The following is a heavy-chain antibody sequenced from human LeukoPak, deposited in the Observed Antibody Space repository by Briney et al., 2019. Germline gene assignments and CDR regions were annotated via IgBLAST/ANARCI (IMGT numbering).Heavy chain of an antibody. Sequence: SVKVSCKASGFTFTSSAMQWVRQARGQRLEWIGWIVVGSGNTNYAQKFQERVTITRDMSTSTAYMELSSLRSEDTAVYYCAADATYYYDSSGYAFDIWGQGTMVTVSS. CDR2: IVVGSGNT. CDR1: GFTFTSSA. J-gene: IGHJ3*02. D-gene: IGHD3-22*01. V-gene: IGHV1-58*02. CDR3: AADATYYYDSSGYAFDI.